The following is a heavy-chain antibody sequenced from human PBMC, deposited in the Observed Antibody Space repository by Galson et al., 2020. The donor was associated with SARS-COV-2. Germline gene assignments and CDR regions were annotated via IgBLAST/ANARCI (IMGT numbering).Heavy chain of an antibody. J-gene: IGHJ4*02. CDR2: IWYDGSNK. V-gene: IGHV3-33*01. D-gene: IGHD6-19*01. CDR1: GFTFSSYG. CDR3: ARDSRLAVAGIGLLDY. Sequence: GGSLRLSCAASGFTFSSYGMHWVRQAPGKGLEWVAVIWYDGSNKYYADSVKGRFTISRDNSKNTLYLQMNSLRAEDTAVYYCARDSRLAVAGIGLLDYWGQGTLVTVSS.